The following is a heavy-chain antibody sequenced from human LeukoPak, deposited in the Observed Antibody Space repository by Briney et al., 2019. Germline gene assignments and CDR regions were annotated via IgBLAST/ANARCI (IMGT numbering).Heavy chain of an antibody. V-gene: IGHV1-8*01. Sequence: ASVKVSCTASGYTFTSYDINWVRQATGQELEWVGWMNPNSGKTVYAQKFQGRVTTTSNTSISTAYMELSSLRSEDAAVYYCASKLSIAVDGMDHWGQGTLVTVSS. CDR1: GYTFTSYD. CDR3: ASKLSIAVDGMDH. CDR2: MNPNSGKT. D-gene: IGHD6-19*01. J-gene: IGHJ4*02.